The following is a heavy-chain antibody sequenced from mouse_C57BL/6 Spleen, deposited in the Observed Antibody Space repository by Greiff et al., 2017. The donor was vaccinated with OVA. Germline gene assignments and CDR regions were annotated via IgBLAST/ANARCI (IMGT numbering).Heavy chain of an antibody. J-gene: IGHJ2*01. V-gene: IGHV10-1*01. Sequence: EVKLMESGGGLVQPKGSLKLSCAASGFSFNTYAMNWVRQAPGKGLEWVARIRSKSNNYATYYADSVKDRFTISRDDSESMLYLQMNNLKTEDTAMYYCVRDRGNYFDYWGQGTTLTVSS. CDR2: IRSKSNNYAT. CDR1: GFSFNTYA. CDR3: VRDRGNYFDY.